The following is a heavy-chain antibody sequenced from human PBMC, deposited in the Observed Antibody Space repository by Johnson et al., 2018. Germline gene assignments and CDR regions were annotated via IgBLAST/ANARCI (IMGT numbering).Heavy chain of an antibody. CDR2: ISSSSSSI. J-gene: IGHJ3*02. CDR1: GFSFGSYS. CDR3: VRDGYATGRNDAFDT. D-gene: IGHD2-2*01. V-gene: IGHV3-48*01. Sequence: VRLQESGGGLVQPGGPLRISCAASGFSFGSYSMSWVRQAPGKGLEWLSYISSSSSSIYSADSVTGRFTVSTDNAKTSLFLQMNSLRAEDTAFYYCVRDGYATGRNDAFDTWGQGTMVTVSS.